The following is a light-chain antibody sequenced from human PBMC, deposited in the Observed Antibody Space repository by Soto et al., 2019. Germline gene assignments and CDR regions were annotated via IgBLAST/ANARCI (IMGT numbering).Light chain of an antibody. CDR1: QSVSTN. CDR3: QQRDYWQVT. Sequence: ETVMTQSPATLSVSPGERATLSCRASQSVSTNLAWYQQKPGQAPRLLIYGASTRATGIPDRFSGSGSGTDFTLTISSLEPEDFAVYYCQQRDYWQVTFGQGTRLEIK. CDR2: GAS. J-gene: IGKJ5*01. V-gene: IGKV3D-15*01.